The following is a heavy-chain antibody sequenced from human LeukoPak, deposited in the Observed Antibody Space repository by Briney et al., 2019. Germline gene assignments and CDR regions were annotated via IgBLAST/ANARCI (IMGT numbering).Heavy chain of an antibody. J-gene: IGHJ4*02. D-gene: IGHD6-19*01. CDR2: ISSSGSTI. CDR1: GFTFSDYY. Sequence: GGSLRLSCAASGFTFSDYYMSWIRQAPGKGLEWVSYISSSGSTIYNADSVEGRFTVSRDNSKNMLYLQMNSLRPEDTAVYYCAKEGSRGDYHKYYFDNWGQGTLVTVSS. V-gene: IGHV3-11*04. CDR3: AKEGSRGDYHKYYFDN.